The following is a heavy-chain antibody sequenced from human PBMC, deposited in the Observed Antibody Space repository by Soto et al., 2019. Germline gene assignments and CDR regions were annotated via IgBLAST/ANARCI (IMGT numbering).Heavy chain of an antibody. J-gene: IGHJ6*02. CDR2: IYWDDDK. V-gene: IGHV2-5*02. Sequence: QITLRESGPTLVKPTQTLTLTCTFSGFSVSTSGVGVAWIRQPPGKALEWLALIYWDDDKRYSPFLQSRVTITTDPSKNQVVLTMTNMDPVDTATYYCAHKGGRGAGMDVWGQGTTVTVSS. CDR1: GFSVSTSGVG. CDR3: AHKGGRGAGMDV. D-gene: IGHD2-15*01.